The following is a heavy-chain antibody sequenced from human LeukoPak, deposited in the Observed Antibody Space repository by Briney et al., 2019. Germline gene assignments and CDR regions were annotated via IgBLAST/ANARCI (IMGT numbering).Heavy chain of an antibody. Sequence: PGRSLRLSCAASGFTFSNYDMHRVRQAPGKGLEWVAVIWYDGSNKYYADSVKGRFTISRDNSKNTLYLQMNSLRAEDTAVYYCARDQLTMVRGVTPPFGYWGQGTLVTVSS. J-gene: IGHJ4*02. D-gene: IGHD3-10*01. CDR1: GFTFSNYD. CDR2: IWYDGSNK. V-gene: IGHV3-33*01. CDR3: ARDQLTMVRGVTPPFGY.